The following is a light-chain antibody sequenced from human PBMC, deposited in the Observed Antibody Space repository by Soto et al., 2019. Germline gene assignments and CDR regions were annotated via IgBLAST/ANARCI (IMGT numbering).Light chain of an antibody. CDR3: PQYNNWPLT. CDR1: QSVSSN. V-gene: IGKV3-15*01. Sequence: EIVITQTPATLSVSPGERATLSCRASQSVSSNLAWYQQKPGQAPRILIYGASTRATGIPARFSGSGSGPEFTLAISSLQSEDSAVYYCPQYNNWPLTFGGGTKVEIK. CDR2: GAS. J-gene: IGKJ4*01.